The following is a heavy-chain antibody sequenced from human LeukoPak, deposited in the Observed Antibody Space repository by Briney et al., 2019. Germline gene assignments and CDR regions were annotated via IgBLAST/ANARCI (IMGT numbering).Heavy chain of an antibody. D-gene: IGHD4-23*01. CDR3: ARPRNPMVVTPTSRTYFFDS. V-gene: IGHV1-2*02. J-gene: IGHJ4*02. CDR1: GYTFTGYY. Sequence: ASVKVSCKASGYTFTGYYMHWVRQAPGQGLEWMGWINPNSGGTNFAQKFQGRVTVTRDTSIGVVYMELSRLRSDDTAVYYCARPRNPMVVTPTSRTYFFDSWGQGTLVTVSS. CDR2: INPNSGGT.